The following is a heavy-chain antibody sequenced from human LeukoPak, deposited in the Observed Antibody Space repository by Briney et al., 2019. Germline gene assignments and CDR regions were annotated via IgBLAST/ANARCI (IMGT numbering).Heavy chain of an antibody. CDR3: AKDAQRGFDYSNSLEH. CDR2: ISSSSSYI. J-gene: IGHJ5*02. V-gene: IGHV3-21*01. Sequence: GGSLRLSCAASGFTFSSYSMNWVRQAPGKGLEWVSSISSSSSYIYYADSVKGRFTISRDDSRKTVYLQMERMSAEDTAIYYCAKDAQRGFDYSNSLEHWGQGALVTVAS. D-gene: IGHD4-11*01. CDR1: GFTFSSYS.